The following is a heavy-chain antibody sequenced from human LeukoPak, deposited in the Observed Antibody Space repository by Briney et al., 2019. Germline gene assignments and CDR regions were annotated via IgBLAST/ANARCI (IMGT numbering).Heavy chain of an antibody. CDR3: ARDTIVGATGDFDY. D-gene: IGHD1-26*01. CDR1: GYTLTSYG. V-gene: IGHV1-18*01. Sequence: ASVKVSCKASGYTLTSYGISWVRQAPGQGLEWMGWISAYNGNTNYAQKLQGRVTMTTDTSTSTAYMELRSLRSDDTAVYYCARDTIVGATGDFDYWGQGTLVTVSS. CDR2: ISAYNGNT. J-gene: IGHJ4*02.